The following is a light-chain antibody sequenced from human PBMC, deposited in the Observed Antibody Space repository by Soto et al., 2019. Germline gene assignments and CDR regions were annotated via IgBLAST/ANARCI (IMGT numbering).Light chain of an antibody. CDR3: QHYNNWPPWT. CDR2: GAS. V-gene: IGKV3-15*01. Sequence: EIVMTQSPATLSVSPGERATLSCRASQSVSSNLAWYQPKPGQAPRLLIYGASTRATGIPARFSVSESGTEFTLTISSLQSEDCAVYDCQHYNNWPPWTFGQGTKVDIK. CDR1: QSVSSN. J-gene: IGKJ1*01.